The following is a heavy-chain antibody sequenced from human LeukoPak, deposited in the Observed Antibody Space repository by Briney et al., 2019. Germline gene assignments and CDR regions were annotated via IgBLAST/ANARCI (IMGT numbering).Heavy chain of an antibody. CDR1: GGSITSSSFY. J-gene: IGHJ4*02. Sequence: SETLSLTCSVSGGSITSSSFYWGWIRQPPGKGLEWIGSILYPGSTYYNPSLKSRVTISVDTFKNQFSLKVSPVIAADTAVYYCASGIAAAGSFDYWGQGTLVTVSS. CDR3: ASGIAAAGSFDY. V-gene: IGHV4-39*07. CDR2: ILYPGST. D-gene: IGHD6-13*01.